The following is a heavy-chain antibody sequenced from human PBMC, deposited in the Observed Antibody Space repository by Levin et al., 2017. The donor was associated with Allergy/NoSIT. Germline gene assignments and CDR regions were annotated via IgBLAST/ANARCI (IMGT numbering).Heavy chain of an antibody. V-gene: IGHV4-59*01. D-gene: IGHD6-25*01. CDR2: IYYSGST. J-gene: IGHJ6*02. Sequence: GSLRLSCTVSGGSISSYYWSWIRQPPGKGLEWIGYIYYSGSTNYNPSLKSRVTISVDTSKNQFSLKLSSVTAADTAVYYCARGKAENYYYYGMDVWGQGTTVTVSS. CDR3: ARGKAENYYYYGMDV. CDR1: GGSISSYY.